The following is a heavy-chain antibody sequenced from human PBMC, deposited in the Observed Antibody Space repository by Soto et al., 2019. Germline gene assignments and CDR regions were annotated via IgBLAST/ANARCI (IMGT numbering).Heavy chain of an antibody. D-gene: IGHD2-21*01. J-gene: IGHJ3*02. CDR2: IYHSGRA. Sequence: QVQLQESGPGLVKPSGTLSLTCTVSGGSISSDNWWTWVRQPPGKGLEWIGEIYHSGRANYKPSLKSRITISVEKSKNQFSLNLTSVTAADAAVYFCARDPSGVASDAFDIWGQGTMVIVSS. CDR3: ARDPSGVASDAFDI. CDR1: GGSISSDNW. V-gene: IGHV4-4*02.